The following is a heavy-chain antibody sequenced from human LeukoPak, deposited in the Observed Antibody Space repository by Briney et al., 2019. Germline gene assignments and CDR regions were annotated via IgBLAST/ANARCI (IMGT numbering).Heavy chain of an antibody. J-gene: IGHJ6*02. CDR3: AREFAGSYYYYGMDV. Sequence: ASVKVSCKASGYTFTDYYMHWVRQAPGQGLEWMGWINPNSGGTNYAQKFQGRVTMTRDTSISTAYMELSRLRSDDTAVYYCAREFAGSYYYYGMDVWGQGTTVTVSS. D-gene: IGHD6-25*01. CDR2: INPNSGGT. CDR1: GYTFTDYY. V-gene: IGHV1-2*02.